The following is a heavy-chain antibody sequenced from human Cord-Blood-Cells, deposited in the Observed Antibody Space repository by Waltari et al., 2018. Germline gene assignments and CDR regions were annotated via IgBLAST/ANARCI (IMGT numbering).Heavy chain of an antibody. CDR3: AKAAAAVYWYFDL. V-gene: IGHV3-9*01. CDR2: IGWNSGSI. D-gene: IGHD6-13*01. Sequence: EVQLVESGGGLVQPGRSLRLSCAAPGFTFDDYALPWVRPAPGKDLEWVSGIGWNSGSIGYADSVKGRFTISRDNAKNSLYLQMNSLRAEDTALYYCAKAAAAVYWYFDLWGRGTLVTVSS. CDR1: GFTFDDYA. J-gene: IGHJ2*01.